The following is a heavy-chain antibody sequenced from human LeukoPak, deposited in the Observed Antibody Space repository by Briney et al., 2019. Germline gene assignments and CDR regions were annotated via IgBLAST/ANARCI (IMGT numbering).Heavy chain of an antibody. D-gene: IGHD3-10*01. V-gene: IGHV1-2*02. CDR3: ARGTMVRGVIEY. CDR2: INPNSGGT. CDR1: GYTFTGYY. Sequence: ASVKVSCKASGYTFTGYYMHWVRQSPGQGLEWMGWINPNSGGTNYAQKFQGRVTMTRDASISTAYMELSRLRSDDTAVYYCARGTMVRGVIEYWGQGTLVTVSS. J-gene: IGHJ4*02.